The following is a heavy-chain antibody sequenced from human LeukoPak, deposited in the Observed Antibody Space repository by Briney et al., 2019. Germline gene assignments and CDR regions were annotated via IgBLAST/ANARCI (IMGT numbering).Heavy chain of an antibody. Sequence: GGSLRLSCAASGFTVSSNYMSWVRQAPGKGLEWVSVIYSGGSTYYADSVKGRFTISRDNSKNTLYLQMNSLRAEDTAVYYCARAGRGYSGYDEDFDYWGQGTLVTVSS. CDR3: ARAGRGYSGYDEDFDY. D-gene: IGHD5-12*01. CDR1: GFTVSSNY. CDR2: IYSGGST. V-gene: IGHV3-66*01. J-gene: IGHJ4*02.